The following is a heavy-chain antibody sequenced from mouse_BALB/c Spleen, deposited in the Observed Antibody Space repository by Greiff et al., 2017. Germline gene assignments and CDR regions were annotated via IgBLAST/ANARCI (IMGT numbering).Heavy chain of an antibody. J-gene: IGHJ2*01. CDR3: VRDPVFDY. CDR2: IWTGGGT. V-gene: IGHV2-9-2*01. Sequence: LVESGPGLVAPSQSLSITCTVSGFSLTSYDISWIRQPPGKGLEWLGVIWTGGGTNYNSAFMSRLSISKDNSKSQVFLKMNSLQTDDTAIYYCVRDPVFDYWGQGTTLTVSS. CDR1: GFSLTSYD.